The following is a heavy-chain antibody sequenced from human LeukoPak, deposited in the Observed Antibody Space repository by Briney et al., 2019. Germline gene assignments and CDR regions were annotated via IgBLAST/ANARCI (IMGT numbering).Heavy chain of an antibody. CDR3: ARSCSSTSCYSDY. V-gene: IGHV3-21*01. CDR1: GFTFSSYT. Sequence: GESLRLSCAASGFTFSSYTMNWVRQAPGKGLEWVSSISTTSSYIYYADSVKGRFTISRDNAKNSLYLQMNSLRAEDTAVYYCARSCSSTSCYSDYWGQGTLVTVSS. J-gene: IGHJ4*02. D-gene: IGHD2-2*02. CDR2: ISTTSSYI.